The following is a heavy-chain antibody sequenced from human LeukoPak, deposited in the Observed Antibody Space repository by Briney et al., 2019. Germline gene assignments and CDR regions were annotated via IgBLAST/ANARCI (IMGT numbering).Heavy chain of an antibody. CDR3: ARARGGSYYYNYMDV. Sequence: GASVKVSCKASGYTFTGYYMHWVRQAPGQGLEWMGWINPNSGGTNYAQKFQGRVTMTRDTSISTAYMELSRLRSDDTAVYYCARARGGSYYYNYMDVWGKGTTVTVSS. CDR2: INPNSGGT. D-gene: IGHD3-16*01. CDR1: GYTFTGYY. V-gene: IGHV1-2*02. J-gene: IGHJ6*03.